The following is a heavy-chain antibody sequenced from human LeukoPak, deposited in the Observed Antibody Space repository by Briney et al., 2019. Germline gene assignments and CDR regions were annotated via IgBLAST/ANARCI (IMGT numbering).Heavy chain of an antibody. CDR3: ALVPNCYSYAFDI. Sequence: SGPTLVNPTQTLTLTCTFSGFSLSTSGMCVSWIRQPPGKALEWLALIDWDDDKYYSTSLKTRLTISKDTSKNQVVLIMTNMDPVDTATYYCALVPNCYSYAFDIWGQGTMVTVSS. CDR1: GFSLSTSGMC. V-gene: IGHV2-70*01. D-gene: IGHD2-15*01. CDR2: IDWDDDK. J-gene: IGHJ3*02.